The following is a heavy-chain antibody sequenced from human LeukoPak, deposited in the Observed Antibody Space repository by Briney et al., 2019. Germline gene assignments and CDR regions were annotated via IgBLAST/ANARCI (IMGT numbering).Heavy chain of an antibody. CDR3: ARDAGIQLWFDY. CDR2: INPSGGST. D-gene: IGHD5-18*01. Sequence: ASVKVSCKAAGYTFTGYYMHWVRQAPGQGLEWMGIINPSGGSTSYAQKFQGRVTMTRDTSTSTVYMELSSLRSEDTAVYYCARDAGIQLWFDYWGQGTLVTVSS. J-gene: IGHJ4*02. V-gene: IGHV1-46*01. CDR1: GYTFTGYY.